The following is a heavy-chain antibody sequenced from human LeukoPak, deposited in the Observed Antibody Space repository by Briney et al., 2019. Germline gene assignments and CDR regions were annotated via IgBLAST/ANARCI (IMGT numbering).Heavy chain of an antibody. CDR1: GGSISSRGYY. Sequence: SETLSLTCAVSGGSISSRGYYWGWIRQPPGKGLEWIGNFYYSGSTYINPSLKSRVTISVDTSKNQFSLKLSSVTAADTAVYYCARGETLYYDFWSGFFFDYWGQGTLVTVSS. V-gene: IGHV4-39*07. CDR3: ARGETLYYDFWSGFFFDY. CDR2: FYYSGST. J-gene: IGHJ4*02. D-gene: IGHD3-3*01.